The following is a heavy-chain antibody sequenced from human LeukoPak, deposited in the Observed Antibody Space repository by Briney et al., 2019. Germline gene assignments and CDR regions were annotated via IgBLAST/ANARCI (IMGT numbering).Heavy chain of an antibody. Sequence: PGGSLRLSCAASGFTFSSYEMNWVRQAPGKGLEWVSYISSSGSTIYYADSVKGRFTISRDNAKNSLYLQMSSLRAEDTAVYYCARGPRDYYDSSGYYYYWGQGTLVTVSS. V-gene: IGHV3-48*03. J-gene: IGHJ4*02. CDR1: GFTFSSYE. CDR2: ISSSGSTI. D-gene: IGHD3-22*01. CDR3: ARGPRDYYDSSGYYYY.